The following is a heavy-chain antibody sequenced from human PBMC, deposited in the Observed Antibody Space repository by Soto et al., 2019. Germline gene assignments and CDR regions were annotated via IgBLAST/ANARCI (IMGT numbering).Heavy chain of an antibody. V-gene: IGHV3-53*01. CDR2: TFSGGST. CDR1: GFTVTTNY. CDR3: AKKSPSSIQGWAFAMDV. J-gene: IGHJ6*02. Sequence: GGSLRLSCLASGFTVTTNYMIWVRQPPGKGLEWVSTTFSGGSTNYADSVRGRFSISRDNSKNTVYLQMNNLRVEDTAVYYCAKKSPSSIQGWAFAMDVWGQGTTVTVSS. D-gene: IGHD1-26*01.